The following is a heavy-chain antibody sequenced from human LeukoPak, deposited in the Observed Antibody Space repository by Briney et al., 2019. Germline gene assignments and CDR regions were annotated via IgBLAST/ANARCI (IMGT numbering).Heavy chain of an antibody. V-gene: IGHV3-11*01. Sequence: GGSLRLSCAASGFTFSDYYMSWIRQAPGKGLEWVSYISSSGSTIYYADSGKGRFTISRDNAKNSLYLQMNSLRAEDTAVYYYARDAYYYDSSGYYYIDYWGQGTLVTVSS. J-gene: IGHJ4*02. CDR3: ARDAYYYDSSGYYYIDY. CDR1: GFTFSDYY. D-gene: IGHD3-22*01. CDR2: ISSSGSTI.